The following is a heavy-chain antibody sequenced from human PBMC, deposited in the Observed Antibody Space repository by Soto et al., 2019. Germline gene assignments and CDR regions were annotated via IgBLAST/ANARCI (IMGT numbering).Heavy chain of an antibody. CDR3: AREQAGIAVAGTIGYYYGMDV. D-gene: IGHD6-19*01. CDR1: GDSVSSNSAA. J-gene: IGHJ6*01. Sequence: SQTLSLTCAISGDSVSSNSAAWNWIRQSPSRGLEWLGRTYYRSKWYNDYAVSVKSRITINPDTSKNQFSLQLNSVTPEDTAVYYCAREQAGIAVAGTIGYYYGMDVWGQGPTVTVSS. V-gene: IGHV6-1*01. CDR2: TYYRSKWYN.